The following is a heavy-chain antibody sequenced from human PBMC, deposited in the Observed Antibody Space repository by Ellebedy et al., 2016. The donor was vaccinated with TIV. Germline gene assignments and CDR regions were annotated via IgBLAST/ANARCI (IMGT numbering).Heavy chain of an antibody. V-gene: IGHV3-23*01. J-gene: IGHJ6*02. Sequence: GESLKISXAASGLTFSSYAMTWVRQAPGKGLEWVSGISGSGGSTYYADSVKGRFTISRDNSKNTLYLQMNSLRAEDTAVYYCAKTQSSDPYYYYGMDVWGQGTTVTVSS. CDR3: AKTQSSDPYYYYGMDV. CDR2: ISGSGGST. CDR1: GLTFSSYA. D-gene: IGHD6-6*01.